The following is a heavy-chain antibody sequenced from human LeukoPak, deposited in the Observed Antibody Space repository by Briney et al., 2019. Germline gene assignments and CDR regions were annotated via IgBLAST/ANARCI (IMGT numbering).Heavy chain of an antibody. CDR1: GYTFTSYY. V-gene: IGHV1-46*01. J-gene: IGHJ4*02. Sequence: ASVKVPCKASGYTFTSYYMHWVRQAPGQGLEWMGIINPSGGSTSYAQKFQGRVTMTTDTSTSTAYMELRSLRSDDTAVYYCARDYYYDSSGYNFDYWGQGTLVTVSS. CDR2: INPSGGST. D-gene: IGHD3-22*01. CDR3: ARDYYYDSSGYNFDY.